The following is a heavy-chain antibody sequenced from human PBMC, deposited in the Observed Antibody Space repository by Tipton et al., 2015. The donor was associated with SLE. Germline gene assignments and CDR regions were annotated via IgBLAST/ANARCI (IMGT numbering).Heavy chain of an antibody. V-gene: IGHV4-34*01. CDR3: ATESGHYDFWSGYYTHYYYMDV. Sequence: TLSLTCAVYSGSFSGYYWSWIRQPPGKGLEWIGEINHSGSTNYNPSLKSRVTISVDTSKNQFSLKLSSVTAADTAVYYCATESGHYDFWSGYYTHYYYMDVWGKGTTVTVSS. CDR1: SGSFSGYY. CDR2: INHSGST. D-gene: IGHD3-3*01. J-gene: IGHJ6*03.